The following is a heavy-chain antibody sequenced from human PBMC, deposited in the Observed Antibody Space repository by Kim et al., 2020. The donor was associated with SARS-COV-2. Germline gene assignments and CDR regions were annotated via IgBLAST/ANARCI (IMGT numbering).Heavy chain of an antibody. Sequence: DAVKRRYTITRDNAKNSLDQQMNSLRAEDAAVYYCARLGPYCSGGSGSDYWGQGTLVTVSS. CDR3: ARLGPYCSGGSGSDY. V-gene: IGHV3-21*01. D-gene: IGHD2-15*01. J-gene: IGHJ4*02.